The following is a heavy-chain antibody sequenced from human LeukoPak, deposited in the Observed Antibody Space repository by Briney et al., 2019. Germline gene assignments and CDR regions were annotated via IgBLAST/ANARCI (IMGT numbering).Heavy chain of an antibody. CDR3: ARSPGPFDY. Sequence: AGGSLRLSCAASGFTFSSYATHWVRQAPGKGLEWVAVISYDGSNKYYADSVKGRFTISRDNSKNTLYLQMNSLRAEDTAVYYCARSPGPFDYWGQGTLVTVSS. CDR1: GFTFSSYA. CDR2: ISYDGSNK. V-gene: IGHV3-30-3*01. J-gene: IGHJ4*02. D-gene: IGHD7-27*01.